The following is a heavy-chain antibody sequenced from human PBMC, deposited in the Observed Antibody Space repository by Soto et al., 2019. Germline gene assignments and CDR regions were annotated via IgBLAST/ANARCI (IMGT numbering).Heavy chain of an antibody. CDR1: GDSVSSGDYS. J-gene: IGHJ3*02. CDR2: IYRTGHT. D-gene: IGHD3-3*01. Sequence: QLQLQESDSGLVKPSQTLSLTCAVSGDSVSSGDYSWNWIRQPPGKGLEGIGYIYRTGHTYYNPSLKRRVTIAVDRSKNQFSLKVTSVTAADTAVYYCARVPCSGSTCPPGAFDIWGQGSMVTVSS. CDR3: ARVPCSGSTCPPGAFDI. V-gene: IGHV4-30-2*01.